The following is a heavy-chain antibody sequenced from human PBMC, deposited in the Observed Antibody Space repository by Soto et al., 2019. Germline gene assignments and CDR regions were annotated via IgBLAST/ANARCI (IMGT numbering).Heavy chain of an antibody. CDR1: GGSISSSSYY. V-gene: IGHV4-39*01. J-gene: IGHJ6*02. CDR3: ARPLIWLGEYNVPAGYGMEV. D-gene: IGHD3-10*01. Sequence: PSETLSLTCTVSGGSISSSSYYWGWIRQPPGKGLEWIGSIYYSGSTYYNPSLKSRVTISVDTSKNQFSLKLSSVTAADTAVYYCARPLIWLGEYNVPAGYGMEVWGQGTTVTVS. CDR2: IYYSGST.